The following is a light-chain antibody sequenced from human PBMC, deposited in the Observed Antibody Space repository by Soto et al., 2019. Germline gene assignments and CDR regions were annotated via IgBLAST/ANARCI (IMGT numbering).Light chain of an antibody. CDR2: GAS. CDR1: QDINNF. V-gene: IGKV1-33*01. J-gene: IGKJ4*01. CDR3: QQYDTLPQT. Sequence: DIQMTQSPSSLSASVGDRVTITCRASQDINNFLNWYQHKPGKAPKLLIYGASNLETGVPSRFSGSGSGTDFIFTISSLQPGDIATYYCQQYDTLPQTFGGGTKVEIK.